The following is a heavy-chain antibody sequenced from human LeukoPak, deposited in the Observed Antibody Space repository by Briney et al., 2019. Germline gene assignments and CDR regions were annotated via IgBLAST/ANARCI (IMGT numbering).Heavy chain of an antibody. CDR1: GFTFSTHN. CDR2: ISSSSSYI. V-gene: IGHV3-21*04. D-gene: IGHD3-3*01. J-gene: IGHJ4*02. Sequence: GGSLRLSCAASGFTFSTHNMNWVRQAPGKGLEWVSSISSSSSYIYYADSVKGRFTISRDNAKNSLYLQMNSLRAEDTAVYYCAKEGGFFWSGSLGYFDYWGQGTLVTVSS. CDR3: AKEGGFFWSGSLGYFDY.